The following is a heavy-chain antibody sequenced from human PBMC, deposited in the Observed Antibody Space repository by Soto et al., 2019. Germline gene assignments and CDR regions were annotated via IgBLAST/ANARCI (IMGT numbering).Heavy chain of an antibody. CDR2: IKSKTDGGTT. CDR1: GFTFSNAW. V-gene: IGHV3-15*07. D-gene: IGHD5-12*01. J-gene: IGHJ6*02. Sequence: GGSLRLSCAASGFTFSNAWMNWVRQAPGKGLEWVGRIKSKTDGGTTDYAAPVKGRFTISRDDSKNTLYLQMNSLKTEDTAVYYCTTGGLRSFPYYYYYYGMDVWGQGTTVTVSS. CDR3: TTGGLRSFPYYYYYYGMDV.